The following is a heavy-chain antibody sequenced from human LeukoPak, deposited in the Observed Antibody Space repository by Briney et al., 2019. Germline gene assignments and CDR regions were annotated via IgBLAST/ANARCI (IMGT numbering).Heavy chain of an antibody. Sequence: GGSLRLSCAASGFTFSDYTMNWVRQAPGKGLEWVSSIFSSGSLIYYANSVKGRFTISRDNAKKSLYLQMNSLRAEDTAVYYCARGITRGLDYWGQGTLVTVSS. J-gene: IGHJ4*02. CDR2: IFSSGSLI. CDR1: GFTFSDYT. D-gene: IGHD3-16*01. CDR3: ARGITRGLDY. V-gene: IGHV3-21*01.